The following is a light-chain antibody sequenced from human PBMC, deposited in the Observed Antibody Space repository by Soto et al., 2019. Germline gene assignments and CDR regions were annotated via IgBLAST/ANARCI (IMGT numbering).Light chain of an antibody. V-gene: IGLV2-23*01. CDR1: SSTVGGFNV. CDR2: EGI. Sequence: QSALTKPASVSGSPGQSITISCTGTSSTVGGFNVVSWYQQHPGKAPKVIIYEGIKRPSGVSNRFSGSNSGSTASLTISGLQAEDEADYYCCSYVGATTYVFGTGTKLTVL. CDR3: CSYVGATTYV. J-gene: IGLJ1*01.